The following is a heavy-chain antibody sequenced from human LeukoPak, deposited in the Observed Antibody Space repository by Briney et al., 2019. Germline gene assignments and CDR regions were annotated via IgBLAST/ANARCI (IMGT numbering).Heavy chain of an antibody. D-gene: IGHD1-1*01. V-gene: IGHV3-30*18. CDR3: AKPYPTLTTSAVLDN. Sequence: PGGSLRLSCAASGFTFSNYAIHWVRQAPGRGLEWVAAISYDGNSQHYGAPVKGRLTISRDNPKNTVYLQINTLRTDDAAIYYCAKPYPTLTTSAVLDNWGQGTLVTVSS. CDR1: GFTFSNYA. CDR2: ISYDGNSQ. J-gene: IGHJ4*02.